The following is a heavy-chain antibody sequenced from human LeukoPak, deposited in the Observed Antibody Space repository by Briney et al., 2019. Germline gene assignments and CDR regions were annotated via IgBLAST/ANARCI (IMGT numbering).Heavy chain of an antibody. Sequence: PGRSLRLSCAASGFTFDDYAMHWVRQAPGKGLEWVSGISWNSGSIGYADSVKGRFTISRDNAKNSLYLQTNSLRAEDTALYYCAKGPVTMVRGVIPVYYGMDVWGQGTTVTVSS. CDR1: GFTFDDYA. V-gene: IGHV3-9*01. D-gene: IGHD3-10*01. CDR2: ISWNSGSI. CDR3: AKGPVTMVRGVIPVYYGMDV. J-gene: IGHJ6*02.